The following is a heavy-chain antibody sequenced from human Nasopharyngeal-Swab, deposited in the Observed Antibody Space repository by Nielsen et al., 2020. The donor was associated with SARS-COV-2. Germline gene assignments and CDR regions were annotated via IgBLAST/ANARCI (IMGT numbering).Heavy chain of an antibody. CDR2: VNGDGDEA. CDR3: ARESGVSSTSPFDC. D-gene: IGHD2-2*01. J-gene: IGHJ4*02. Sequence: GESLKISCEASGFTFRTYWMHWVRHVPGKGLMWVARVNGDGDEATYADSARGRFTISRDNAKNTLYLQMNSLRAEDTAVYYCARESGVSSTSPFDCWGRGTLVTVSS. CDR1: GFTFRTYW. V-gene: IGHV3-74*01.